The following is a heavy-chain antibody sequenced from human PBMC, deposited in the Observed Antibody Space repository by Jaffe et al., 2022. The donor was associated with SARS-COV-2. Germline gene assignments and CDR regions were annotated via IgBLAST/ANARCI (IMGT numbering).Heavy chain of an antibody. V-gene: IGHV4-59*01. CDR3: ARISERQLWLVGMDV. CDR2: IYYSGST. Sequence: QVQLQESGPGLVKPSETLSLTCTVSGGSISSYYWSWIRQPPGKGLEWIGYIYYSGSTNYNPSLKSRVTISVDTSKNQFSLKLSSVTAADTAVYYCARISERQLWLVGMDVWGQGTTVTVSS. J-gene: IGHJ6*02. CDR1: GGSISSYY. D-gene: IGHD5-18*01.